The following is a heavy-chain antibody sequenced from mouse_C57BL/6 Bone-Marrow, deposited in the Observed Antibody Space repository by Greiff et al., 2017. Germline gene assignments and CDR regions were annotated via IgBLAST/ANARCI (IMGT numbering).Heavy chain of an antibody. D-gene: IGHD1-1*01. V-gene: IGHV1-85*01. CDR3: ASDGSSLYWYFDV. J-gene: IGHJ1*03. CDR1: GYTFTSYD. CDR2: MYPRDGSS. Sequence: VQLQQSGPELVKPGASVKLSCKASGYTFTSYDINWVKQRPGQGLEWIGYMYPRDGSSKYNETFKGKATLTVDTSSSTAYMELHSLTSEDSAVYFCASDGSSLYWYFDVWGTGTTVTVSS.